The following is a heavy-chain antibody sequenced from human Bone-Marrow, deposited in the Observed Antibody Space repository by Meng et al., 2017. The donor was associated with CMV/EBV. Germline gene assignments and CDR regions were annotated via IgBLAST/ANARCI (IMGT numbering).Heavy chain of an antibody. D-gene: IGHD2-2*02. V-gene: IGHV3-30*02. CDR3: ERETVVPAAIEGVYYYYYGRDV. Sequence: GESLKISCVASGFTFSSYGMHWVRQAPGKGLEWVASIRYDGSNKYYADSVKGRFTISRDNSKNTLYLQMNSLRAEDTAVYYCERETVVPAAIEGVYYYYYGRDVWGQGTTVTVSS. CDR2: IRYDGSNK. CDR1: GFTFSSYG. J-gene: IGHJ6*02.